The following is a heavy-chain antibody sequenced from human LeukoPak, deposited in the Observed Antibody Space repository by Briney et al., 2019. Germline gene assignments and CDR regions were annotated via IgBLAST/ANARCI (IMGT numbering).Heavy chain of an antibody. CDR2: ISSSSSYI. J-gene: IGHJ5*02. CDR1: GFTFSFYS. CDR3: ARGRLDGGYSSLDWFDP. D-gene: IGHD5-18*01. Sequence: PGGSLRLSCAASGFTFSFYSMNWVRQAPGKGLEWVSSISSSSSYIYYADSVKGRFTISRDNAKNSLYLQMNSLRAEDTAVYYCARGRLDGGYSSLDWFDPWGQGTLVTVSS. V-gene: IGHV3-21*01.